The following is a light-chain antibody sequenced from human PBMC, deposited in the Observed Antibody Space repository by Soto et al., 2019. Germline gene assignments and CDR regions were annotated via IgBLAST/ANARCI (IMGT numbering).Light chain of an antibody. CDR3: QQYNSDTWT. CDR1: QSITSY. V-gene: IGKV1-5*01. CDR2: DAS. J-gene: IGKJ1*01. Sequence: DIQMTQSPSSRSASLGNRVTITCRASQSITSYLNRYQHKPGKAPKLLIYDASSLESGLPSRFSGSGSGTEFTLTISSLQPDDFETYYCQQYNSDTWTFGQGTKVDI.